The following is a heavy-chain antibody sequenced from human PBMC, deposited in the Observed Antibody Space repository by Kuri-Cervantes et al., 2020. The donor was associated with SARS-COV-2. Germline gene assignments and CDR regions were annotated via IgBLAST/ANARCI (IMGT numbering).Heavy chain of an antibody. CDR3: AKGPVGVKDF. D-gene: IGHD2-8*02. V-gene: IGHV3-30*18. Sequence: GESLKISCAASGFNFSRTDMHWVRQAPGKGLEWVEVISHDGKNKKCIASGKGRFTISRDNFQNTLYMHMKILRSEDTAMYYCAKGPVGVKDFWGQGTLVTVSS. CDR2: ISHDGKNK. CDR1: GFNFSRTD. J-gene: IGHJ4*02.